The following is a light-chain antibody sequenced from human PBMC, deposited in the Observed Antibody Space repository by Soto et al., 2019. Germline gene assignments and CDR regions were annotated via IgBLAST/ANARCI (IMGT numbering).Light chain of an antibody. V-gene: IGKV4-1*01. CDR3: QQYYSTLT. CDR2: WAS. Sequence: DIVMTQSPDSLAVSLGERATINCKSSQSVLYSSNNKNYLAWYQQKPGQPPKLLIYWASTRESGVPDRFSGSGSGTDFTLTISTLQADDVAVYYCQQYYSTLTFGGGTKVE. CDR1: QSVLYSSNNKNY. J-gene: IGKJ4*01.